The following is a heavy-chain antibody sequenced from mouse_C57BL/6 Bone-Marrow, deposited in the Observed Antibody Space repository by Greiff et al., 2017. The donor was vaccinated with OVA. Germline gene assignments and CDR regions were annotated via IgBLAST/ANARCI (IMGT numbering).Heavy chain of an antibody. CDR2: IHPNSGST. CDR1: GYTFTSYW. Sequence: QVQLQQPGAELVKPGASVKLSCKASGYTFTSYWMHWVKQRPGQGLEWIGMIHPNSGSTNYNAKFKSKATLTVDKSSSTAYMQLSSLTSEDSAVYYCARWRTVPYAMDYWGQGTSVTVSS. V-gene: IGHV1-64*01. D-gene: IGHD1-1*01. CDR3: ARWRTVPYAMDY. J-gene: IGHJ4*01.